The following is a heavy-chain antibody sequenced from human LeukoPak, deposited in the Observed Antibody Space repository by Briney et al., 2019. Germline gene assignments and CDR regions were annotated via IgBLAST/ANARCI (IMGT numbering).Heavy chain of an antibody. CDR3: AKVGPLWFGIYDY. Sequence: GGSLRLSCAASGFTFSNYAMSWVRQAPGKGLEWVSAISGSGGTTYYADSVKGRFTISRDNSKNTLDLQMNSLRAEDTAVYYCAKVGPLWFGIYDYWGQGTLVTVSS. D-gene: IGHD3-10*01. J-gene: IGHJ4*02. V-gene: IGHV3-23*01. CDR2: ISGSGGTT. CDR1: GFTFSNYA.